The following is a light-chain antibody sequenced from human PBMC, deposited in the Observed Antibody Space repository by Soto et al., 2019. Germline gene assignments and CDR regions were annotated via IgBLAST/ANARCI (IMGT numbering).Light chain of an antibody. CDR1: SSNIVSNT. CDR3: ASWEDSLNGWV. V-gene: IGLV1-44*01. Sequence: QSVLTQPPSASGTPGQRVIISCSGSSSNIVSNTVSWYQQLPGTAPKVLIYSDGQRPSGVPDRFSGSRSGSSASLAISGLQSGDEGDYYCASWEDSLNGWVIGGGTKLTVL. J-gene: IGLJ3*02. CDR2: SDG.